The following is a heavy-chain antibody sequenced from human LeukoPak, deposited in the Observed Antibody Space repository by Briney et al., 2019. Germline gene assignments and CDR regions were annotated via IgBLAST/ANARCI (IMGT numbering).Heavy chain of an antibody. Sequence: SETLSLTCTVSGGSISSSSYYWGWIRQPPGKGLEWIGSIYYSGSTYYNPSLKSRITISVDTSKNQFSLKLSSVTAADTAVYYCARVSGGGKGAFDIWGQGTMVTVSS. D-gene: IGHD6-19*01. CDR1: GGSISSSSYY. CDR2: IYYSGST. CDR3: ARVSGGGKGAFDI. V-gene: IGHV4-39*07. J-gene: IGHJ3*02.